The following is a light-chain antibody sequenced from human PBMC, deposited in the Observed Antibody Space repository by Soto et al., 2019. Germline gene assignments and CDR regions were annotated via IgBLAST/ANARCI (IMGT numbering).Light chain of an antibody. CDR2: GAS. V-gene: IGKV3-20*01. CDR1: QSVSSSY. J-gene: IGKJ3*01. CDR3: QQHGSSPIFT. Sequence: EIVLTQSPGTLSLSPGERATLSCRASQSVSSSYLAWYQQKPGQAPRLLIYGASSRVTGIPDRFSGSWSGTNFTITISRLKPEDFAVYHCQQHGSSPIFTFGPGTKVDI.